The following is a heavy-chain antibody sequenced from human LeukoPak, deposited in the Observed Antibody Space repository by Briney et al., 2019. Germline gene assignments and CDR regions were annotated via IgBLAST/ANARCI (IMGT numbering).Heavy chain of an antibody. J-gene: IGHJ4*02. Sequence: GGSLRLSCAASGFIFRSNWMHWVRQAPGKGLVWVSRINEDGSTTNHADSVKGRFTISRDNVKDTLYMEMNSLRGDDTAVYYCAPSTCSGGPPFDYWGQGTLVTVSS. CDR3: APSTCSGGPPFDY. V-gene: IGHV3-74*01. CDR1: GFIFRSNW. CDR2: INEDGSTT. D-gene: IGHD2-15*01.